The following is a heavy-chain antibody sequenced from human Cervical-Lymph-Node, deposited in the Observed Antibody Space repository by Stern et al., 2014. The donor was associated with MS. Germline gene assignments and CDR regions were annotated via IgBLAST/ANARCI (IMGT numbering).Heavy chain of an antibody. J-gene: IGHJ4*02. CDR1: DGSISSSHW. V-gene: IGHV4-4*02. D-gene: IGHD6-19*01. Sequence: QVQLQESGPGLVKPSGTLSLTCAVSDGSISSSHWWSWVRQPPGKGLEGIGEIYVDGSTQYNPSLKSRVTMSLDKSKNQFSLKLNSVTAADTAVYYCARDSSGWQEFDYWGQGTLVTVSS. CDR2: IYVDGST. CDR3: ARDSSGWQEFDY.